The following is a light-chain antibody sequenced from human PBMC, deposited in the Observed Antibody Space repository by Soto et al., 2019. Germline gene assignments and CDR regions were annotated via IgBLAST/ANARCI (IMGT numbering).Light chain of an antibody. CDR1: QSVSSNY. Sequence: EIVLTQSPGTLSLSPGERATLSCRASQSVSSNYLAWFQQKPGQAPRLLIYTASSRATGIPDRFSGSGSGTDFTLTISRLEPEDFAVYSCQRYGSSPKTFGQGTKVEI. CDR3: QRYGSSPKT. J-gene: IGKJ1*01. V-gene: IGKV3-20*01. CDR2: TAS.